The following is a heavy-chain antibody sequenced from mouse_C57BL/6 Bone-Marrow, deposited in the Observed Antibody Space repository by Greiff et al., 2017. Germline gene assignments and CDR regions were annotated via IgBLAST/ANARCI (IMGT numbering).Heavy chain of an antibody. Sequence: EVQLQQSGPVLVKPGASVKMSCKASGYTFTDYYMNWVKQSHGKSLEWIGVINPYNGGTSYNQKFKGKATLTVDKSSSTAYMELNSLTSEDSAVYYCSRETGPMGYWGQGTSVTVSS. V-gene: IGHV1-19*01. CDR1: GYTFTDYY. D-gene: IGHD4-1*01. J-gene: IGHJ4*01. CDR3: SRETGPMGY. CDR2: INPYNGGT.